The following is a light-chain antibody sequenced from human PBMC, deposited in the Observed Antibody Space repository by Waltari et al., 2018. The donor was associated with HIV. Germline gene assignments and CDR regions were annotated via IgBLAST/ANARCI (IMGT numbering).Light chain of an antibody. V-gene: IGLV1-40*01. J-gene: IGLJ3*02. Sequence: QSELTQPPSVSGAPGQRVTISCTGRSSNIGAGSDVHWSQQLPGTAPKLLIYGNSNRPSGVPDRFSGSKSGTSAALAITGLQAEDEADYYCQSYDSSLSPWVFGGGTKLTVL. CDR3: QSYDSSLSPWV. CDR1: SSNIGAGSD. CDR2: GNS.